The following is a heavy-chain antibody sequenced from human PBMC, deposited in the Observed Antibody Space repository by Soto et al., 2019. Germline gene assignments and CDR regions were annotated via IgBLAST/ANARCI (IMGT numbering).Heavy chain of an antibody. CDR3: ARSTSENFWSGPFDY. Sequence: QITLKESSPTLVRPTQTLTLTCSFSGFSLKTIGVSVGWIRQPPGKALEWLALTYWDDDQRSSPSLKTRLTLTKDTSKNQVVLAMTTLDPVDTGTYYCARSTSENFWSGPFDYWGPGIVVTVSS. CDR1: GFSLKTIGVS. D-gene: IGHD3-3*01. V-gene: IGHV2-5*02. CDR2: TYWDDDQ. J-gene: IGHJ4*02.